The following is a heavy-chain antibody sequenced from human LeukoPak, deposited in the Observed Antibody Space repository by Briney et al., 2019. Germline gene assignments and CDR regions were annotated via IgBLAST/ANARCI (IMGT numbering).Heavy chain of an antibody. J-gene: IGHJ5*02. CDR1: GGSISSYY. V-gene: IGHV4-4*07. CDR3: ATSYGYSGYES. Sequence: SETLSLTCTVSGGSISSYYWSWIRQPAGKGLEWIGRIYTSGSTNYNPSLKSRVTISLDKSKNQFSLKLSSVTAADTAVYYCATSYGYSGYESWGQGTLLTVSS. D-gene: IGHD5-12*01. CDR2: IYTSGST.